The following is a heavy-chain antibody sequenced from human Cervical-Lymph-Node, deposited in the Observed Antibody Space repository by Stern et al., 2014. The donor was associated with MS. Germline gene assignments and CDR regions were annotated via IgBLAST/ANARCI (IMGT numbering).Heavy chain of an antibody. J-gene: IGHJ4*02. D-gene: IGHD2/OR15-2a*01. Sequence: QVQLVESGAKMERPGASVRVSCKASGYDFTGFFIHWVRQVPGQGLEWMGRLNPNSDDPTYAQNFQARVTLTSDTSIGTAYLELSRLTSADTAVYYCAREATRIIVGIDYWGQGTPVTVSS. CDR3: AREATRIIVGIDY. CDR1: GYDFTGFF. CDR2: LNPNSDDP. V-gene: IGHV1-2*06.